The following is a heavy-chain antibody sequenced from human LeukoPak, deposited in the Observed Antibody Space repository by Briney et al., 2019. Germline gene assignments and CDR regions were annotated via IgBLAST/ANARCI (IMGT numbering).Heavy chain of an antibody. CDR1: GYTFTSYG. CDR3: AREGGLTTGTTLLLVY. V-gene: IGHV1-18*01. J-gene: IGHJ4*02. Sequence: ASVKVSCKASGYTFTSYGISWVRQAPGQGLEWMGWISAYNGNTNYAQKLQGRVTMTTDTSTSTAYMEPRSLSSDDTAVYYCAREGGLTTGTTLLLVYWGQGTLVTVSS. CDR2: ISAYNGNT. D-gene: IGHD1-1*01.